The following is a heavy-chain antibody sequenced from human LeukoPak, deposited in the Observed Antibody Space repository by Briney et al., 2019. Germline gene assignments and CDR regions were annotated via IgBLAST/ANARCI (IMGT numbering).Heavy chain of an antibody. V-gene: IGHV3-30*03. CDR1: GFTFSSYG. CDR2: ISYDVGKK. CDR3: ARRAGAYSHPYDY. Sequence: GGSLRLSCAASGFTFSSYGMHWVRQAPGKGLEWVAVISYDVGKKYYADSVKGRFTISRDNSKNTLYLQMNSLRAEDTAVYYCARRAGAYSHPYDYWGQGTLVTVSS. J-gene: IGHJ4*02. D-gene: IGHD4/OR15-4a*01.